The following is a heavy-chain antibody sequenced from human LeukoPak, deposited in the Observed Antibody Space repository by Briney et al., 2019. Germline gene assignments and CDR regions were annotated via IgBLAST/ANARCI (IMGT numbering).Heavy chain of an antibody. Sequence: SVKVSCKASGGTFSSYAISWVRQAPGQGLEWMGGIIPIFGTANYAQRFQGRVTITADKSTSTAYMELSSLRSEDTAVYYCARNYDSSGYMNYYYYMDVWGKGTTVTVSS. CDR1: GGTFSSYA. CDR2: IIPIFGTA. V-gene: IGHV1-69*06. CDR3: ARNYDSSGYMNYYYYMDV. D-gene: IGHD3-22*01. J-gene: IGHJ6*03.